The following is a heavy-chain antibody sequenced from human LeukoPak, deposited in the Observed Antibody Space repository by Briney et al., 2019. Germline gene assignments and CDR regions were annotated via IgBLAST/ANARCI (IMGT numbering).Heavy chain of an antibody. CDR2: IDPNTGTT. CDR1: GYSFTRYY. Sequence: ASVKVSCKASGYSFTRYYIHWARQAPGQGRDYMGMIDPNTGTTWYSQKFQGTVTMTRDTSTSTVSMELSSLRSDDTAIYYCARELPGSSSFDYWGQGTLVSVSS. CDR3: ARELPGSSSFDY. D-gene: IGHD1-1*01. V-gene: IGHV1-46*01. J-gene: IGHJ4*02.